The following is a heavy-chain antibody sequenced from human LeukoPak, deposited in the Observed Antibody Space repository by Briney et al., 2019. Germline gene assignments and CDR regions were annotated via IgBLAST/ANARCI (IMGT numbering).Heavy chain of an antibody. CDR1: GFTFSSYA. J-gene: IGHJ5*01. D-gene: IGHD6-25*01. Sequence: PGGSLRLSCAASGFTFSSYAMSWVRQAPGKGLEWVSAISGSSSSTYYADSVKGRFTISRDNSKNTLYLQMDSLRAEDTAVYYCATVRSGTWFDYWGRGTLVTVSS. CDR2: ISGSSSST. CDR3: ATVRSGTWFDY. V-gene: IGHV3-23*01.